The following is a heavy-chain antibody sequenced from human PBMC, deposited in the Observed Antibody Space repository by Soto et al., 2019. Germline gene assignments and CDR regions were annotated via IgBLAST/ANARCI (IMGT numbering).Heavy chain of an antibody. V-gene: IGHV4-59*01. CDR3: ARDLWGYCGTDCYPLDV. Sequence: SETLSLTCPVSGCSIFGYYWSWMRQPPGKGLEWIGYMYNTGSTVYNPSFKSRVTISVDTSKSQFSLRLNSVTAADTAVYYCARDLWGYCGTDCYPLDVWGQGTTVT. CDR1: GCSIFGYY. D-gene: IGHD2-21*02. J-gene: IGHJ6*02. CDR2: MYNTGST.